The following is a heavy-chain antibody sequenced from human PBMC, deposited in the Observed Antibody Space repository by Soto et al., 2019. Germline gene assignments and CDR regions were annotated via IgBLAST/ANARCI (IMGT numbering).Heavy chain of an antibody. D-gene: IGHD5-12*01. CDR1: GFTFISYS. CDR3: ARDRRGYSGYFDY. V-gene: IGHV3-21*01. J-gene: IGHJ4*02. CDR2: ISSSSSYI. Sequence: GSLRLSCTASGFTFISYSMNWVRQAPGKGLEWVSSISSSSSYIYYADSVKGRFTISRDSAKNSLYLQMNSLRAEDTAVYYCARDRRGYSGYFDYWGQGTLVTVSS.